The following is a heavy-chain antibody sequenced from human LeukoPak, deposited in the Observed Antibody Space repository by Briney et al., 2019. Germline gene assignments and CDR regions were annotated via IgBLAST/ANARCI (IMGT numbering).Heavy chain of an antibody. Sequence: WASVKVSCKASGYTFTSYGISWVRQAPGQGLEWMGWISAYNGNTNYAQKLQGRVTMTTDTSTSTAYMELRSLRSDDTAVYYCARDYSTGYSSGWYRGPVYYFDYWGQGTLVTVSS. CDR1: GYTFTSYG. J-gene: IGHJ4*02. CDR2: ISAYNGNT. CDR3: ARDYSTGYSSGWYRGPVYYFDY. D-gene: IGHD6-19*01. V-gene: IGHV1-18*01.